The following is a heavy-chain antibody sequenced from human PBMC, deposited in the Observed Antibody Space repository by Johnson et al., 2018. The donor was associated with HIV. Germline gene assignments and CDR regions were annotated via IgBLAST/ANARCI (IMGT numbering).Heavy chain of an antibody. J-gene: IGHJ3*02. D-gene: IGHD2-2*01. V-gene: IGHV3-30*04. CDR1: GFTFSSYT. Sequence: QVQLVESGGGVVQPGRSLRLSCAASGFTFSSYTMHWVRQAPGKGLEWVAVISYDGSNRYYADSVKGRFTISRDNSKNTLYLQMNSLRAEDTAVYYCAREGVDCSSTSCYQDAFEICGQGTMVTVSS. CDR2: ISYDGSNR. CDR3: AREGVDCSSTSCYQDAFEI.